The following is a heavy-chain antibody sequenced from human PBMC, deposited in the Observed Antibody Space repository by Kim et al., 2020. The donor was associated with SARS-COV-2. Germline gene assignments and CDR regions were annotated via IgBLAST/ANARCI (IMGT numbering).Heavy chain of an antibody. CDR3: ARHDDPSADYYDLLDAFDI. J-gene: IGHJ3*02. CDR1: GGSISSSSYY. V-gene: IGHV4-39*01. Sequence: SETLSLTCTVSGGSISSSSYYWGWIRQPPGKGLEWIGSIYYSGSTYYNPSLKSRVTISVDTSKNQFSLKLSSVTAADTAVYYCARHDDPSADYYDLLDAFDIWGQGTMVTVSS. D-gene: IGHD3-22*01. CDR2: IYYSGST.